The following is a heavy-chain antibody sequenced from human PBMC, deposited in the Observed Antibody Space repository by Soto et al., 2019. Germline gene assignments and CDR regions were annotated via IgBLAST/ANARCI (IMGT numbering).Heavy chain of an antibody. CDR2: IIPIYGTA. CDR1: GGTFSSYA. CDR3: ASLRTYYYDSSGYLGG. Sequence: QVQLVQSGAEVKKPGSSVKVSCKASGGTFSSYAISWVRQAPGQGLEWMGGIIPIYGTANYAQKFQGRVTITADESTSTAYMELSSLSSEDTAVYYCASLRTYYYDSSGYLGGWGQGTLVTVSS. D-gene: IGHD3-22*01. J-gene: IGHJ4*02. V-gene: IGHV1-69*01.